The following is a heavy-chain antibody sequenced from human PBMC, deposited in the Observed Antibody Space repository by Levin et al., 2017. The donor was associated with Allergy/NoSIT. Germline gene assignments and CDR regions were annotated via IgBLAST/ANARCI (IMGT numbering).Heavy chain of an antibody. D-gene: IGHD3/OR15-3a*01. CDR1: GFTFSSYW. V-gene: IGHV3-7*01. Sequence: TGGSLRLSCAASGFTFSSYWMSWVRQAPGKGLEWVANIKQDGSEKYYVDSVKGRFTISRDNAKNSLYLQMNSLRAEDTAVYYCARVGDWYYPNWFDPWGQGTLVTVSS. J-gene: IGHJ5*02. CDR3: ARVGDWYYPNWFDP. CDR2: IKQDGSEK.